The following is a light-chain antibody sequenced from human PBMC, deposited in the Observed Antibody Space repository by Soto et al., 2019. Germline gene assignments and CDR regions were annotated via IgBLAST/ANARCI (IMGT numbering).Light chain of an antibody. V-gene: IGKV1-5*01. CDR1: QSISSW. Sequence: DIQMTQSPSTLSASVGDRVTITCRASQSISSWLAWYQQIPGRAPKLLIYDASSLESGVPSRFSGSGSGTEFTLTISSLQPDDFATYYCQQYNSYPTFGGGTKVEIK. J-gene: IGKJ4*01. CDR2: DAS. CDR3: QQYNSYPT.